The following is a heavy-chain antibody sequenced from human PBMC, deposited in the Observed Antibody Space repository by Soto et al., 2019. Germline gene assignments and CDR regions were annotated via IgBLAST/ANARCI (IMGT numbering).Heavy chain of an antibody. D-gene: IGHD1-26*01. CDR3: ARSSGRFRSFVY. J-gene: IGHJ4*02. CDR1: GFSLSTSGVG. CDR2: IYWDDDK. V-gene: IGHV2-5*02. Sequence: SGPTLVNPTQTLTLTCTLSGFSLSTSGVGVGWIRKPPGKALEWLALIYWDDDKRYSPSLKSRLTVTKDTSKNQVAMTMTNMDPVDTATYYFARSSGRFRSFVYWCQGTLVTVSS.